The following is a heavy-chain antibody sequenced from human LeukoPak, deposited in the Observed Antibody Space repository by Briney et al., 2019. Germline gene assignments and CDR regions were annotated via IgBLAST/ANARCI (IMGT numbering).Heavy chain of an antibody. D-gene: IGHD3-22*01. Sequence: GASVKVSCKASGYTFTTYGVSWVRQARGQGLEWMGWISTYSGNTNYAQRFQGRVTMTTDTSTTTAYMELRSLRSDDTAVYYCAYESSAYYVYWGQGTLVTVSS. CDR3: AYESSAYYVY. V-gene: IGHV1-18*01. CDR2: ISTYSGNT. CDR1: GYTFTTYG. J-gene: IGHJ4*02.